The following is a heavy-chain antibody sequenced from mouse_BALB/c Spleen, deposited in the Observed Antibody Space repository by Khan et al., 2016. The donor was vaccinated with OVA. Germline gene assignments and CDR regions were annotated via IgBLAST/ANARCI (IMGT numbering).Heavy chain of an antibody. V-gene: IGHV1S136*01. J-gene: IGHJ3*01. CDR2: INPYNDYT. Sequence: VRLQQSGPELVKPGASVKMSCKASGYTFTSYIMHWVQQKPGQGLEWIGYINPYNDYTKFTEKFKGVSTLTSDKSSSTAFMELSSLTSEDSAVYKCASGELGLQTWFAYWGQGTLVTVSA. D-gene: IGHD3-1*01. CDR1: GYTFTSYI. CDR3: ASGELGLQTWFAY.